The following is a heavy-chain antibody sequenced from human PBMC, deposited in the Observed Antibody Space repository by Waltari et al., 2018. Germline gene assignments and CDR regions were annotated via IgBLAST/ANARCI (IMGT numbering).Heavy chain of an antibody. Sequence: EVQLLESGGGLVQPGGSLRLSCAASGFTFSSYAMSWVRQAPGKGLEWVSVIYSGGSTYYADSVKGRFTISRDNSKNTLYLQMNSLRAEDTAVYYCAKSDRIAVAHFDYWGQGTLVTVSS. CDR2: IYSGGST. CDR1: GFTFSSYA. J-gene: IGHJ4*02. CDR3: AKSDRIAVAHFDY. D-gene: IGHD6-19*01. V-gene: IGHV3-23*03.